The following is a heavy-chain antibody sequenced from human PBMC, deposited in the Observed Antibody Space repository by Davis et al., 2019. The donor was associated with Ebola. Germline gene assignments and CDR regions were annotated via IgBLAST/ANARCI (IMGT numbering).Heavy chain of an antibody. Sequence: GESLKISCAGSGSTFSNYAMHWVRQAPGKGLEWVALISYDGSTQYYTASVKGRFAISRANSNNTLFLEMNTLRTEDTAMYFCARAFCSDGSCYFAFDIWGQGTMVTVSS. CDR3: ARAFCSDGSCYFAFDI. V-gene: IGHV3-30*09. CDR1: GSTFSNYA. D-gene: IGHD3-22*01. CDR2: ISYDGSTQ. J-gene: IGHJ3*02.